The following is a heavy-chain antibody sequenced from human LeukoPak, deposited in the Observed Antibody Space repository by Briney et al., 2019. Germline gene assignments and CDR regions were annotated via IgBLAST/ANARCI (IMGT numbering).Heavy chain of an antibody. Sequence: PSETLSLTCTVSGGSISSSSYYWGWIRQPPGKGLEWIGSIYYSGSTYYNPSLKSRVTISVDTSKNQFSLKLSSVTAADTAVYYCAREKRDRGVTLRFYYYYYMDVWGKGTTVTVSS. CDR2: IYYSGST. V-gene: IGHV4-39*07. D-gene: IGHD3-10*01. J-gene: IGHJ6*03. CDR3: AREKRDRGVTLRFYYYYYMDV. CDR1: GGSISSSSYY.